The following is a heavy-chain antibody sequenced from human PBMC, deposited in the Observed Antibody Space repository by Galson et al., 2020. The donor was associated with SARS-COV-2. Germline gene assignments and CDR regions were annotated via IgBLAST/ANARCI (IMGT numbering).Heavy chain of an antibody. Sequence: ETSETLSLTCAVSGGPISSHYWSWIRQPPGKGPEWIGYIYYTGITAYNPYLKSRLTISVDTSKNQFSLRLSSVTAADTAEYYCARLISTYSLDWYFDVWGRGTLVAVSS. CDR2: IYYTGIT. D-gene: IGHD2-21*01. J-gene: IGHJ2*01. CDR3: ARLISTYSLDWYFDV. CDR1: GGPISSHY. V-gene: IGHV4-59*08.